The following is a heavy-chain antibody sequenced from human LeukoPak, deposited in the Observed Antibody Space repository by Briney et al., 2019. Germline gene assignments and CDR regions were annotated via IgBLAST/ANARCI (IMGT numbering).Heavy chain of an antibody. CDR2: IAGSGENT. V-gene: IGHV3-23*01. D-gene: IGHD6-6*01. CDR3: ARDSSSSSFLDYYYGMDV. Sequence: PGGSLRLSCAASGFTLSNFGMSWVRQPPGKGLQWVSSIAGSGENTYYADSVKGRFTISRDNAKNSLYLQMNSLRDEDTAVYYCARDSSSSSFLDYYYGMDVWGQGTTVTVSS. CDR1: GFTLSNFG. J-gene: IGHJ6*02.